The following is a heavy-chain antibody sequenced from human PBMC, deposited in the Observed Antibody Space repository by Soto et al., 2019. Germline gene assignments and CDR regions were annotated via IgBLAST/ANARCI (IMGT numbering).Heavy chain of an antibody. J-gene: IGHJ4*02. CDR2: ISPYNGNT. D-gene: IGHD2-8*01. CDR3: ARDRLGVSVTGGGFDS. V-gene: IGHV1-18*01. Sequence: QVQLVQSGGEVKKPGASVKVSCKASGYTFSNFDLSWVRQAPGQGLELMGWISPYNGNTNYAQKLQGRLTMTTDTSTSTAYMELRSLRSDDTAVYYCARDRLGVSVTGGGFDSWGQGTLVTVSS. CDR1: GYTFSNFD.